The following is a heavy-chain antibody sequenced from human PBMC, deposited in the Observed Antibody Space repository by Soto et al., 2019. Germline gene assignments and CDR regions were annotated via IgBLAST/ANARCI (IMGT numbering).Heavy chain of an antibody. CDR1: GFTFSNAW. CDR3: TIQGLVVPAGWGYYYGMDV. J-gene: IGHJ6*02. CDR2: IKSKTDGGTT. V-gene: IGHV3-15*07. D-gene: IGHD2-2*01. Sequence: GGSLRLSCAASGFTFSNAWMNWVRQAPGKGLEWVGRIKSKTDGGTTDYAAPVKGRFTISRDDSKNTLYLQMNSLKTEDTAVYYCTIQGLVVPAGWGYYYGMDVWGQGTTVTVSS.